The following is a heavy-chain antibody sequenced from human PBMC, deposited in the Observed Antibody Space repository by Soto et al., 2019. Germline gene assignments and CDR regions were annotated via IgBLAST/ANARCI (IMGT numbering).Heavy chain of an antibody. CDR3: ARSPYYDSSGRFDY. Sequence: GGPLRLSCAASGSTVSSNYMSWVRQAPGKGLEWVSVTYSGGSTYYADSVKGRFTISRDNSKNTLYLQMNSLRAEDTAVYYCARSPYYDSSGRFDYWGQGSQVTVSS. CDR1: GSTVSSNY. CDR2: TYSGGST. D-gene: IGHD3-22*01. V-gene: IGHV3-53*01. J-gene: IGHJ4*02.